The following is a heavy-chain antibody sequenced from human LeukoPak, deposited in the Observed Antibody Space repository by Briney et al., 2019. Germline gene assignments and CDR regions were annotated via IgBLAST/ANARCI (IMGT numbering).Heavy chain of an antibody. J-gene: IGHJ4*02. CDR2: ISGSSTYI. D-gene: IGHD3-16*01. CDR3: ARDWGMILD. CDR1: GFTFSSYS. Sequence: PGGSLRLSCAASGFTFSSYSMNWVRQTPGKGLDWVSSISGSSTYIYYADSVKGRFTISRDNAKNSLYLQMNSLRAEDAAVYYCARDWGMILDWGQGTLVTVSS. V-gene: IGHV3-21*01.